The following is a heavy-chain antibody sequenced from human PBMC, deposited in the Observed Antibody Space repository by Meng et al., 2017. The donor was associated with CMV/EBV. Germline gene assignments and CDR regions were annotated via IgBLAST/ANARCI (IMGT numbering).Heavy chain of an antibody. J-gene: IGHJ5*02. CDR2: IYYSGST. CDR1: GGSISSSSYY. CDR3: ARAHEANWFDP. Sequence: GSLRLSCTVSGGSISSSSYYWGWIRQPPGKGLEWIVSIYYSGSTYYNPYLKSRVTISVDTSKNQFSLKLSSVTAADTAVYYCARAHEANWFDPWGQGTLVTVSS. V-gene: IGHV4-39*07.